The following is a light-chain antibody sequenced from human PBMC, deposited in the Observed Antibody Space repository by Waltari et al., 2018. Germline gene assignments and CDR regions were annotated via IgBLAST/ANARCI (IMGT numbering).Light chain of an antibody. V-gene: IGKV3-20*01. Sequence: EIVLTQSPGTLSLSPGERATLACRASQNIIKYLPWYQKKPCPAPRLLIDHTSIRAAGIPDRFSGSGSWTDFSLFISRLEPEDFAVYYCQHYVRLPATFGQGTKVEIK. CDR3: QHYVRLPAT. CDR2: HTS. CDR1: QNIIKY. J-gene: IGKJ1*01.